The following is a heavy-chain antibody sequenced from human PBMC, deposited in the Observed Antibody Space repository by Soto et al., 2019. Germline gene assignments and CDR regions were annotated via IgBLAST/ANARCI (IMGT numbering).Heavy chain of an antibody. V-gene: IGHV1-69*02. D-gene: IGHD2-2*01. Sequence: SVNGACKASGGTISSDTVSWVRQKTGQGLEWMGRIIPILGIANYAQKFQGRVTITADKSTSTAYMELSSLRSEDTAVYYCASGNCSSTSCAYYYYYMDVWGKGTTVTVSS. CDR1: GGTISSDT. J-gene: IGHJ6*03. CDR3: ASGNCSSTSCAYYYYYMDV. CDR2: IIPILGIA.